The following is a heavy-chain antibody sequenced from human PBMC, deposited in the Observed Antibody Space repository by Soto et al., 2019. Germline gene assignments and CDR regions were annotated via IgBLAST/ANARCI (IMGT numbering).Heavy chain of an antibody. J-gene: IGHJ3*02. Sequence: PGGSLGLSCAASGFTFSSYWMSWVRQAPGKGLEWVANIKQDGSEKYYVDSVKGRFTISRDNAKNSLYLQMNSLRAEDTAVYYCARDWSPITTDAFDIWGQGTMVTVSS. CDR1: GFTFSSYW. V-gene: IGHV3-7*05. CDR3: ARDWSPITTDAFDI. D-gene: IGHD3-22*01. CDR2: IKQDGSEK.